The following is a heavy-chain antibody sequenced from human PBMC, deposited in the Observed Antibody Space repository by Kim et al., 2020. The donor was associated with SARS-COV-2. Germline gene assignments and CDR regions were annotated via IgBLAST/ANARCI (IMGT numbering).Heavy chain of an antibody. Sequence: GTTNFAQKVQGRVTMTTDTSTSTAYMELRSLRSDDTAVYYCARGYYSKFDYWGQGTLVTVSS. V-gene: IGHV1-18*01. CDR3: ARGYYSKFDY. J-gene: IGHJ4*02. D-gene: IGHD4-4*01. CDR2: GTT.